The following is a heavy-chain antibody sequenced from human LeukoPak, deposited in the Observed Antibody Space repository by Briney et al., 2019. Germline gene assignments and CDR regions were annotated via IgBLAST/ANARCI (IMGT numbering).Heavy chain of an antibody. CDR1: GGSISSSSYY. CDR3: ARLGFFSQYYDYVWGSYRPYYFDY. CDR2: IYYSGST. D-gene: IGHD3-16*02. J-gene: IGHJ4*02. V-gene: IGHV4-39*01. Sequence: SETLSLTCTVSGGSISSSSYYWGWIRQPPGKGLEWIRSIYYSGSTYYNPSLKSRVTISVDTSKNQSSLKLSSVTAADTAVYYCARLGFFSQYYDYVWGSYRPYYFDYWGQGTLVTVSS.